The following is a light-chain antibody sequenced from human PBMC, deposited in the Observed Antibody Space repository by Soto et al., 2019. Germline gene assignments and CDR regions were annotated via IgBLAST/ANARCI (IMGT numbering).Light chain of an antibody. Sequence: QSALTQPASVCGSPGQSITISCTGTSSDVGGYNYVSWYQQHPGKAPKLMIYEVSNRPSGVSNRFSGSKSGNTASLTISGLQAEDEADYYCSSYTSSITLVFGGGTKLTVL. CDR2: EVS. CDR1: SSDVGGYNY. J-gene: IGLJ2*01. CDR3: SSYTSSITLV. V-gene: IGLV2-14*01.